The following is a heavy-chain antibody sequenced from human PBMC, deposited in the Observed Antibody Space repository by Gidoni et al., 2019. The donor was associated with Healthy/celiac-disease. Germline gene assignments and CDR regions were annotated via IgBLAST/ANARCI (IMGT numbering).Heavy chain of an antibody. CDR1: GFTFRSYS. Sequence: EVQLVESGGGLVKPGGSLRRSGAASGFTFRSYSLNWVRQAPGKGLECVSSISSSSSYIYYADSVKGRFTISRDNAKNSLYLQMNSLRAEDTAVYYCARRGDGYNFFDYWGQGTLVTVSS. V-gene: IGHV3-21*01. D-gene: IGHD5-12*01. CDR3: ARRGDGYNFFDY. J-gene: IGHJ4*02. CDR2: ISSSSSYI.